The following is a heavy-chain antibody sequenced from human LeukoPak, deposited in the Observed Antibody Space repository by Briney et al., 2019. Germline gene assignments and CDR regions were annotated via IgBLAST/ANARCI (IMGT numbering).Heavy chain of an antibody. CDR2: INTNTGNP. CDR1: GYIFSVYA. D-gene: IGHD1-14*01. J-gene: IGHJ1*01. V-gene: IGHV7-4-1*02. Sequence: ASVKVSCKASGYIFSVYALIWVRQAPGQGLELMGWINTNTGNPTYAQGFTGRFVFSLDTSVSTAYLQISSLKAEDTAVYYCARDYTIAVGTTTYLQHWGQGTLVTVSS. CDR3: ARDYTIAVGTTTYLQH.